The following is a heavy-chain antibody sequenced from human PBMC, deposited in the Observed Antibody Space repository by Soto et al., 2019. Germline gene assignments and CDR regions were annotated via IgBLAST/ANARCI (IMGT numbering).Heavy chain of an antibody. D-gene: IGHD2-21*02. J-gene: IGHJ4*02. CDR1: GFTVSSSA. Sequence: GGSLRLSCAASGFTVSSSAMSWVRQAPGMGLEWVSGVSGSGGTTYSADSVKGRFTISRDNSKNTLYLQMNSLRAEDTAVYYCAKNCGGDCYTNFDFWGQGTLVTVSS. V-gene: IGHV3-23*01. CDR2: VSGSGGTT. CDR3: AKNCGGDCYTNFDF.